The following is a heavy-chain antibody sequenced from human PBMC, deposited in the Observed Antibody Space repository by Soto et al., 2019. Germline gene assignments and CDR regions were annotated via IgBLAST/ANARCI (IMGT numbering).Heavy chain of an antibody. CDR2: ISGSGGST. CDR1: GFTFSSYA. D-gene: IGHD6-19*01. CDR3: AKGGSGSGWTGGGAFDY. V-gene: IGHV3-23*01. J-gene: IGHJ4*02. Sequence: EVQLLESGGGLVQPGGSLRLSCAASGFTFSSYAMSWVRQAPGKGLEWVSAISGSGGSTYYADSVKGRFTISRDNSKNPLYLEMDSLRAEDTAVYYCAKGGSGSGWTGGGAFDYLGQGTLVTVSS.